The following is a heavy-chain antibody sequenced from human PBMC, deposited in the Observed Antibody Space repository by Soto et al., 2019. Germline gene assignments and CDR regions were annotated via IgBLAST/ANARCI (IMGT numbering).Heavy chain of an antibody. CDR1: GFTFSLSA. CDR3: ARGPEYDILTGCDF. CDR2: ISGGGSST. J-gene: IGHJ4*02. Sequence: EVQLVESGGGFVQPGESLRLSCAASGFTFSLSAMRWVRQAPGRGLEWVSSISGGGSSTDYAESVKGRFTISRDNSKNTVHLQMTSLRAEDTAVYYCARGPEYDILTGCDFWGLGALVTVSS. D-gene: IGHD3-9*01. V-gene: IGHV3-23*04.